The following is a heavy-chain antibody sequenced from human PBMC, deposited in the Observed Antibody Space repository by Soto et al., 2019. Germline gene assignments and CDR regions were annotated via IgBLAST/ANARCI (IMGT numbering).Heavy chain of an antibody. V-gene: IGHV3-23*01. CDR3: AKGGGGLYDILTFRYYYYYGMDV. Sequence: EVQLLESGGGLVQPGGSLRLSCAASGFTFSSYAMSWVRQAPGKGLEWVSAISGSGGSTYYADSVKGRFTISRDNSKNTLYLQMNSLRAEDTAVYYCAKGGGGLYDILTFRYYYYYGMDVWGQGTTVTVSS. J-gene: IGHJ6*02. CDR1: GFTFSSYA. CDR2: ISGSGGST. D-gene: IGHD3-9*01.